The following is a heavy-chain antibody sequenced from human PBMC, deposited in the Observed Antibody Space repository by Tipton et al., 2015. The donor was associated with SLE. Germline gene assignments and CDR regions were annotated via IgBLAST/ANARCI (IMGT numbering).Heavy chain of an antibody. CDR2: IYTSGST. CDR1: GGSISSGSYY. CDR3: ARKGGYCSSTSCPFDY. V-gene: IGHV4-61*02. J-gene: IGHJ4*02. Sequence: GLVKPSETLSLTCTVSGGSISSGSYYWSWIRQPAGKGLEWIGRIYTSGSTNYNPSLKSRVTISVDTSKNQFSLKLSSVTAADTAVYYCARKGGYCSSTSCPFDYWGQGTLVTVSS. D-gene: IGHD2-2*01.